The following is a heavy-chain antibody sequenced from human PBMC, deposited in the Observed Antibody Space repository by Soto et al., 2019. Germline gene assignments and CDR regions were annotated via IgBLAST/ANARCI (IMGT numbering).Heavy chain of an antibody. CDR3: TRGPRSTSTGTGAF. J-gene: IGHJ4*02. Sequence: GGSLRLSCAASGFAFSMYWMHWVRQVPGKGPEWVSRINDDGISTNYADSVKGRFTISRDNAKNTLYLQMNALRVEDTAVYYCTRGPRSTSTGTGAFWGQGTLVTVS. D-gene: IGHD1-1*01. V-gene: IGHV3-74*01. CDR1: GFAFSMYW. CDR2: INDDGIST.